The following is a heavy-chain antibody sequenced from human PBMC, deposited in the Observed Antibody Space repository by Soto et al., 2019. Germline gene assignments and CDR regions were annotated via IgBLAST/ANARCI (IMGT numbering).Heavy chain of an antibody. D-gene: IGHD6-6*01. CDR1: GYTFTSYG. Sequence: ASVKVSCKASGYTFTSYGISWVRQSPGQGLEWMGWISAYNGNTNNAQKFQGRVTMTTDTSTSTAYMELSSLRSEDTAVYYCARDGVKQLVGGDSDYWGQGTLVTVSS. CDR3: ARDGVKQLVGGDSDY. CDR2: ISAYNGNT. V-gene: IGHV1-18*01. J-gene: IGHJ4*02.